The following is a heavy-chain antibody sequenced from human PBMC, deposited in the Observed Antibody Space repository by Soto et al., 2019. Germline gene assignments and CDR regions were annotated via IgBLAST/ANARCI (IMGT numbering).Heavy chain of an antibody. CDR3: ARDLRYCSSTSCQHNYYYGMDV. CDR1: GGTFSSYA. Sequence: QVQLVQSGAEVKKPGSSVKVSCKASGGTFSSYAISWVRQAPGQGLEWMGGIIPIFGTANYAQKFQCRVTITADESTSTAYMELSSLRSEDTAVYYCARDLRYCSSTSCQHNYYYGMDVWGQGTTVTVSS. CDR2: IIPIFGTA. J-gene: IGHJ6*02. D-gene: IGHD2-2*01. V-gene: IGHV1-69*01.